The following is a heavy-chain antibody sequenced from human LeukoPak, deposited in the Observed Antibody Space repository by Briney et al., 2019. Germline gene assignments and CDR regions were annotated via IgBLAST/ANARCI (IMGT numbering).Heavy chain of an antibody. CDR3: ARDRSGYSEYYFDY. V-gene: IGHV4-4*07. Sequence: SETLSLTCTVSGGSTNTYCWSWIRQPAEKGLEWIGRIYPSGSTYYNPSLKSRVTISIDKSKNQFSLRPTSVTAADTAVYYCARDRSGYSEYYFDYWGQGSLVTVSS. D-gene: IGHD5-12*01. CDR1: GGSTNTYC. CDR2: IYPSGST. J-gene: IGHJ4*02.